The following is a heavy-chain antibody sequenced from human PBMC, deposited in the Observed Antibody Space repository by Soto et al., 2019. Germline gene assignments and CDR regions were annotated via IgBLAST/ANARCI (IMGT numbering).Heavy chain of an antibody. CDR2: ISSSSSTI. CDR1: GFTFSSYW. Sequence: GGSLRLSCAASGFTFSSYWMHWVRQGPGEGLEWASYISSSSSTIYYADSVKGRFTISRDNAKNSLYLQMNSLRDEDTAVYYCARGEEGGMDVWGQGTTVTVSS. V-gene: IGHV3-48*02. J-gene: IGHJ6*02. CDR3: ARGEEGGMDV.